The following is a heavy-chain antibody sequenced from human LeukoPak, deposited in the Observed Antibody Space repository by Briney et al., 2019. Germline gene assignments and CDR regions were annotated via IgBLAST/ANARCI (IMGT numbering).Heavy chain of an antibody. CDR1: GFTFSTYA. D-gene: IGHD3-10*01. V-gene: IGHV3-23*01. CDR2: ISGSGGST. J-gene: IGHJ6*02. Sequence: PGGSLRLSCAASGFTFSTYAMSWVRQAPGKGLEWVSAISGSGGSTYYADSVKGRFSISRDNAKNSLYLQIYSLRVEDTAGYYCARWYGGSGSWVLDVWGQGTTVTVSS. CDR3: ARWYGGSGSWVLDV.